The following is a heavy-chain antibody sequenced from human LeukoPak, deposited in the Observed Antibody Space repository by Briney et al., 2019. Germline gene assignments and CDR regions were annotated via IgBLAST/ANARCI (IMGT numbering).Heavy chain of an antibody. Sequence: GGSLRLSCAASGFSFSSYAMHWVRQAPGKGLEWVSAIWCDGSNKFYADSVKGRFTISRDSSKNTLFLQMNGLRAEDTAVYYCAKSGPDFGDLPSEYYFDFWGQGTLVTVSS. D-gene: IGHD4-17*01. V-gene: IGHV3-33*06. CDR3: AKSGPDFGDLPSEYYFDF. J-gene: IGHJ4*02. CDR2: IWCDGSNK. CDR1: GFSFSSYA.